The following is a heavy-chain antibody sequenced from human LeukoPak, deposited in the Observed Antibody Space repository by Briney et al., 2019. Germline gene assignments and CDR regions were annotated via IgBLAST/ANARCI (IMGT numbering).Heavy chain of an antibody. Sequence: QTGGSLRLSCAASGFTVSSNYMSWVRQAPGKGLEWVSLILGSGDTRYADSVKGRFTISRDNFKNTVYLQMNSLRAEDTAVYYCAKGSSDYVWGSYRDWGQGTLVTVSS. V-gene: IGHV3-66*01. CDR2: ILGSGDT. J-gene: IGHJ4*02. D-gene: IGHD3-16*01. CDR3: AKGSSDYVWGSYRD. CDR1: GFTVSSNY.